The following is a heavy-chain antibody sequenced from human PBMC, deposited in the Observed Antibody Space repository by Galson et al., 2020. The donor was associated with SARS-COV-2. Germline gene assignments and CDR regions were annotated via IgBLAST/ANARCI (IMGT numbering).Heavy chain of an antibody. J-gene: IGHJ4*02. CDR3: ARDGNDSSGYYGGVFDY. CDR1: GGSISSGGYY. V-gene: IGHV4-31*03. D-gene: IGHD3-22*01. Sequence: SETLSLTCTVSGGSISSGGYYWSWIRQHPGKGLEWIGYIYYSGSTYYNPSLKSRVTISVDTSKNQFSLKLSSVTAADTAVYYCARDGNDSSGYYGGVFDYWGQGTLVTVSS. CDR2: IYYSGST.